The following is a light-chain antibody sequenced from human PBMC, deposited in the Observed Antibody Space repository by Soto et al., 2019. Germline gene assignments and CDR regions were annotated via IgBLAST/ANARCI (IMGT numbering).Light chain of an antibody. CDR3: QSYDRSLSGSAI. V-gene: IGLV1-40*01. CDR2: GNT. CDR1: SSNIGAGYH. J-gene: IGLJ2*01. Sequence: QSVLTQPPSVSGAPGQRVTISCTGSSSNIGAGYHVHWYQQLPGTAPKLLIYGNTNRPSGVPDRFSGSKSGTSASLAIAGLQAEDEADYYCQSYDRSLSGSAIFGGGTKVTVL.